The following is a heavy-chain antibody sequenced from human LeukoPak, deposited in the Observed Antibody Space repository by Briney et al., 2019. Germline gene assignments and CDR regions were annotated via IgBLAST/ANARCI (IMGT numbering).Heavy chain of an antibody. CDR2: FDPEDGET. CDR3: ATFGSGYDSYDY. J-gene: IGHJ4*02. Sequence: GASVKVSCKVSGYTLTELSMHWVRQAPGKGLEWMGGFDPEDGETIYAQKFQGRVTMTEDTSTDTAYMELSSLRSEDTAVYYCATFGSGYDSYDYWGQGTLVAVSS. CDR1: GYTLTELS. D-gene: IGHD5-12*01. V-gene: IGHV1-24*01.